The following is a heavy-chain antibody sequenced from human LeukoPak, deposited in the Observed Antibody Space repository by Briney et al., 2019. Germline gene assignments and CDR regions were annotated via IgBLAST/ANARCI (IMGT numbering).Heavy chain of an antibody. CDR1: GGSISSYY. Sequence: SETRSLTCTVSGGSISSYYWSWIRQPAGKGLEWIGRIYTSGSTNYNPSLKSRVTMSVDTSKNQFSLKLSSVTAADTAVYYCARDNWLDPLYGMDVWGQGTTVTVSS. CDR2: IYTSGST. V-gene: IGHV4-4*07. CDR3: ARDNWLDPLYGMDV. J-gene: IGHJ6*02. D-gene: IGHD1-20*01.